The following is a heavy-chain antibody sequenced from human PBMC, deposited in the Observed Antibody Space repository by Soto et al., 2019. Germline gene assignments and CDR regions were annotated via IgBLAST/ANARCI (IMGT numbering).Heavy chain of an antibody. D-gene: IGHD6-13*01. Sequence: SETLSLTCTVSGGSISSGGYYWSWIRQHPGKGLVWIGYIYYSGSTYYNPSLKSRVTISVDTSKNQFSLKLSSVTAADTAVYYCARDRGIAAAGAYYYYYGMEVWGQGTKVTVSS. CDR3: ARDRGIAAAGAYYYYYGMEV. J-gene: IGHJ6*02. CDR1: GGSISSGGYY. V-gene: IGHV4-31*03. CDR2: IYYSGST.